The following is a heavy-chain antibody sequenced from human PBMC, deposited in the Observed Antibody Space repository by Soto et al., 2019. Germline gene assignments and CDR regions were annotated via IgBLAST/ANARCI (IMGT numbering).Heavy chain of an antibody. D-gene: IGHD3-22*01. CDR3: ARHYYDTIGYYVNNWFDP. CDR1: GGSISTTIYY. J-gene: IGHJ5*02. Sequence: PSETLSLTCSVSGGSISTTIYYWGWIRQPPGKGLEWVGSISYSGTSYYNPSLKSRVTISIDTSKSQFSLKLSSVTAADTAIYYCARHYYDTIGYYVNNWFDPWGQGTLVTVSS. V-gene: IGHV4-39*01. CDR2: ISYSGTS.